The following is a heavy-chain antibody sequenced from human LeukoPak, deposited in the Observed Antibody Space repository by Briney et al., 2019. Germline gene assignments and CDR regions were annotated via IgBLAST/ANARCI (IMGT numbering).Heavy chain of an antibody. V-gene: IGHV4-34*01. CDR3: ASLSTYYDFWAAPNYFDY. Sequence: PSETLSLTCAVYGGSFSGYYWSWIRQPPGKGLEWIGEINHSGSTNYNPSLKSRVTISINTSKNQFSLKLSSVTAADTAVYYCASLSTYYDFWAAPNYFDYWGQGTLVTVSS. D-gene: IGHD3-3*01. CDR2: INHSGST. J-gene: IGHJ4*02. CDR1: GGSFSGYY.